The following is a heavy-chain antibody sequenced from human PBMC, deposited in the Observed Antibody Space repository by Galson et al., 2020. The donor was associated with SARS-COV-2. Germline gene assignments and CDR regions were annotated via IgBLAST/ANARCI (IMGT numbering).Heavy chain of an antibody. D-gene: IGHD3-10*01. CDR3: ARGVGSSYYYGMDV. V-gene: IGHV3-30-3*01. J-gene: IGHJ6*02. CDR1: GFTFSSYA. Sequence: GGSLRLSCAASGFTFSSYAMSWVRQAPGKGLEWVAVISYDGSNKYYADSVKGRFTISRDNSKNTLYLQMNSLRAEDTAVYYCARGVGSSYYYGMDVWGQGTTVTVSS. CDR2: ISYDGSNK.